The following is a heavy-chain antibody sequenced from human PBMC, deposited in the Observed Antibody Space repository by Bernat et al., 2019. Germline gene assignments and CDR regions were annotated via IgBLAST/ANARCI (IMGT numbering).Heavy chain of an antibody. Sequence: QVQLVQSGAEVKKPGASVKVSCKASGYTFTSYAMHWVRQAPGQRLEWMGWINAGNGNTKYSQKFQGRVTITRDTSASTAYMELSSLRSEDTAVYYCAATSEAAKALDYYYYDMDVWGKGTTVTVSS. CDR2: INAGNGNT. CDR1: GYTFTSYA. D-gene: IGHD2-15*01. J-gene: IGHJ6*03. CDR3: AATSEAAKALDYYYYDMDV. V-gene: IGHV1-3*01.